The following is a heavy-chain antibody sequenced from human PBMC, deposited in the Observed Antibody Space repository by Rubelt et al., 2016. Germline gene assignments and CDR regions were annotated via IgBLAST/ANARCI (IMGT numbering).Heavy chain of an antibody. D-gene: IGHD6-19*01. CDR3: ARGPYSSGWYGDY. V-gene: IGHV4-38-2*02. Sequence: QVQLQESGPGLVKPSETLSLTCSVSGYSVSSGYFWGWIRQPPGKGLEWIGNIYHNGSTHYNPSLKSRVTISVDTSENQFSLKLGCVSAADTAVYDCARGPYSSGWYGDYWGQGTLVTVSS. J-gene: IGHJ4*02. CDR2: IYHNGST. CDR1: GYSVSSGYF.